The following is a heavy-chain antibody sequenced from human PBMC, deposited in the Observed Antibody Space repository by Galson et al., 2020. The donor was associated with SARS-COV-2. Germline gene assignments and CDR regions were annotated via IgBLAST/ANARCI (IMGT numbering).Heavy chain of an antibody. CDR3: ARLHYGEYAPEAFDI. Sequence: SETLSLTCAVSGTSISSGSYSWNWIRQPPEKGLEWLGYISHSGGTYYNPSLKSRVTISGDRSKNQFSLRLSSVTDADTAVYYCARLHYGEYAPEAFDIWGPGTRVTVAS. CDR1: GTSISSGSYS. CDR2: ISHSGGT. D-gene: IGHD4-17*01. V-gene: IGHV4-30-2*01. J-gene: IGHJ3*02.